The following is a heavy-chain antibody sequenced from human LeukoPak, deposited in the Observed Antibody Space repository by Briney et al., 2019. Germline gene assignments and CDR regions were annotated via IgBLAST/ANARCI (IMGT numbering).Heavy chain of an antibody. Sequence: NPSQTLSLTCTVSGGSISSSRYYWGWIRQPRGKGLEWIGRIYYSGSTYYNPSLKSRVTISVDTSKNQFSLKLRSVTAADTAVYYCVRDPAAPVDGPAQEHWGQGTLVTVSS. CDR1: GGSISSSRYY. V-gene: IGHV4-39*07. CDR3: VRDPAAPVDGPAQEH. CDR2: IYYSGST. D-gene: IGHD6-19*01. J-gene: IGHJ4*02.